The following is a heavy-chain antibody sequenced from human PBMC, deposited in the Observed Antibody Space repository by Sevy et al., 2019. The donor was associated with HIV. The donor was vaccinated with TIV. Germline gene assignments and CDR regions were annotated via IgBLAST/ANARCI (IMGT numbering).Heavy chain of an antibody. D-gene: IGHD7-27*01. CDR3: ASHDWGREDY. V-gene: IGHV4-38-2*01. CDR1: GYSISSYYW. CDR2: IHYSGDT. Sequence: SETLSLTCVVSGYSISSYYWWDWFRRPPGKGREWIGAIHYSGDTQYTPSLKSRVTVSADTSKNQFSLSLSFMTAADTAIYYCASHDWGREDYWGQGILVTVSS. J-gene: IGHJ4*02.